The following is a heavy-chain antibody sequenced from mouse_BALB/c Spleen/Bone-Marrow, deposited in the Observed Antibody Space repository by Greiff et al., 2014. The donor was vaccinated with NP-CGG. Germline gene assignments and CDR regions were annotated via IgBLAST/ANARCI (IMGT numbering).Heavy chain of an antibody. CDR2: INSGGSYT. CDR1: GFTFSSYA. J-gene: IGHJ4*01. V-gene: IGHV5-9-3*01. CDR3: ARGDWDEAMDY. Sequence: EVKVVESGGGLVKPGGSLKLSCAASGFTFSSYAMSWVRQTPEKRLGWVATINSGGSYTYCPDSVKGRFTISRDNAKNTLYLQMSSLRSEDTAMYYCARGDWDEAMDYWGQGTSVTVST. D-gene: IGHD4-1*01.